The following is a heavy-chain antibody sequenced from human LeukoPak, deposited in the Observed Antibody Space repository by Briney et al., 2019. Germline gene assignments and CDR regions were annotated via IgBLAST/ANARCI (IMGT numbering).Heavy chain of an antibody. CDR3: AKDRIVGSTNFFDY. V-gene: IGHV3-30*18. CDR1: RFTFSSYG. D-gene: IGHD1-26*01. CDR2: ISYDGSNK. Sequence: GGSLRLSCTASRFTFSSYGMHWVRQAPGKGLEWVAVISYDGSNKHFADSVRGRFTISRDNSKNTLYLQMNSLRAEDTAVYYCAKDRIVGSTNFFDYWGQGTLVIVSS. J-gene: IGHJ4*02.